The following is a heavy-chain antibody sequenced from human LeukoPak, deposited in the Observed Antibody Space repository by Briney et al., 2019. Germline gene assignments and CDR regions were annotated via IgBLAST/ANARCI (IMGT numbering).Heavy chain of an antibody. J-gene: IGHJ4*02. CDR3: AREGEYSSGWYGG. CDR1: GCTFSSYA. V-gene: IGHV1-69*05. D-gene: IGHD6-19*01. CDR2: IIPIFGTA. Sequence: SVKVSCKASGCTFSSYAISWVRQAPGQGLEWMGRIIPIFGTANYAQKFQGRVTITTDESTSTAYMELSSLRSEDTAVYYCAREGEYSSGWYGGWGQGTLVTVSS.